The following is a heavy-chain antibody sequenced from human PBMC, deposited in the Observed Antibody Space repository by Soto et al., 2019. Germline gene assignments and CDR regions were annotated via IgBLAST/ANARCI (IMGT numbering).Heavy chain of an antibody. V-gene: IGHV3-30*18. Sequence: QMQLVESGGGVVQPGKSLRLSCTTSGFTFKSYGIHWVRQAPGKGLEWVAVISYDGSKKYPAEFWKGRFNISRDNSKNSVYLKMHSLTTDVTAVFYCAKELRAAADFYHHGLDVWGQGTAVSVSS. J-gene: IGHJ6*02. D-gene: IGHD6-13*01. CDR3: AKELRAAADFYHHGLDV. CDR1: GFTFKSYG. CDR2: ISYDGSKK.